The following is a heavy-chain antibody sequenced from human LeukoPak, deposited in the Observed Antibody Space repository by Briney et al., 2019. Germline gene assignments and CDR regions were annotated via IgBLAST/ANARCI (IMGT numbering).Heavy chain of an antibody. J-gene: IGHJ5*02. D-gene: IGHD6-13*01. CDR1: GYTFTSYG. V-gene: IGHV1-18*01. Sequence: ASVKVSCKASGYTFTSYGISWVRQAPGQGLEWMGWISAYNGNTNYAQKLQGRVTMTTDTSTSTAYMELRSLRSDDTDVYYCARDRLYSSSWHNWFDPWGQGTLVTVSS. CDR3: ARDRLYSSSWHNWFDP. CDR2: ISAYNGNT.